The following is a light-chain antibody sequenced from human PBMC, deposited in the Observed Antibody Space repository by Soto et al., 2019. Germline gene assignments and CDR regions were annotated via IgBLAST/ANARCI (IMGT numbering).Light chain of an antibody. V-gene: IGLV2-8*01. CDR2: EVN. Sequence: QSALTQPPSASGSPGQAVAISCTGTGSDVGGYNDVSWYQQHPGKAPKLMIYEVNKRPSGVPDRFSSSKSGNTASLTVSGLQAEDEADYYCSSYAGSSNVFGTGTKVTVL. J-gene: IGLJ1*01. CDR1: GSDVGGYND. CDR3: SSYAGSSNV.